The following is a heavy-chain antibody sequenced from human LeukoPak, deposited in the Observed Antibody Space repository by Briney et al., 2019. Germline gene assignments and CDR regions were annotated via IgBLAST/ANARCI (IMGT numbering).Heavy chain of an antibody. D-gene: IGHD3-22*01. V-gene: IGHV1-18*01. CDR2: ISGYNGNT. CDR1: GYTFTSYG. J-gene: IGHJ3*02. CDR3: ARDGQYYFDSSGYSLIPDAFNI. Sequence: ASVKVSCKASGYTFTSYGIGCVRQAPGQVLEWMGWISGYNGNTNYAQKLQGRVTMTTDTSTSTAYMELRSLRSDDTAVYYCARDGQYYFDSSGYSLIPDAFNIWGQGTMVTVSS.